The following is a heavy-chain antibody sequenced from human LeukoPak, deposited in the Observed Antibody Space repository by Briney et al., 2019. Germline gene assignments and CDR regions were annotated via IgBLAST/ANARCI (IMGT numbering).Heavy chain of an antibody. J-gene: IGHJ4*02. V-gene: IGHV3-7*03. D-gene: IGHD5-24*01. Sequence: GGSLRLSCAASGFMFSSNWMSWVRLAPGKGLEWVANIKEDGTETYYVDSVKGRFTISRDNAKNSSYLQMNSLRVEDTAVYYCAKEGRSLQTYWGQGTLVTVSS. CDR1: GFMFSSNW. CDR2: IKEDGTET. CDR3: AKEGRSLQTY.